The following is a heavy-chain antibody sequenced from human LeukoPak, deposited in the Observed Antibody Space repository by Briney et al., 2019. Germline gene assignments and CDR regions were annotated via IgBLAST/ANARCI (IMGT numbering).Heavy chain of an antibody. J-gene: IGHJ5*02. CDR2: IYTSGST. V-gene: IGHV4-4*07. D-gene: IGHD3-22*01. CDR1: GGSISSYY. Sequence: SETLSLTCTVSGGSISSYYWSWIRQPAGKGLEWIGRIYTSGSTNYNPSLKSRVTMSVDTSKNQFSLKLSSVTAADTAVYYCARGGNYYDSSGYYDWFDPWGQGTLVTVSS. CDR3: ARGGNYYDSSGYYDWFDP.